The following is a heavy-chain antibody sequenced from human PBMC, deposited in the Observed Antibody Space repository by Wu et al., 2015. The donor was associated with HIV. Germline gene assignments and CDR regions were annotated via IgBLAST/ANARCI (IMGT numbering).Heavy chain of an antibody. J-gene: IGHJ6*02. CDR1: GGTFSSYA. CDR2: MNSNNGKT. V-gene: IGHV1-8*01. D-gene: IGHD3-10*01. CDR3: ATSYYGSGSYPTFYYYYAMDV. Sequence: QVQLVQSGAEVKKPGSSVMVSCKASGGTFSSYAVVWVRQAPGQGLEWMGWMNSNNGKTGYGQKFQGRVAMTRNISTRTAYMELSGLKSEDTAVYYCATSYYGSGSYPTFYYYYAMDVWGQGTTVTVSS.